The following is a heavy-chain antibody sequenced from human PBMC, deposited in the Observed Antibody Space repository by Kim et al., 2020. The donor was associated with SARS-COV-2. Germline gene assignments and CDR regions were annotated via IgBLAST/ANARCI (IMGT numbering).Heavy chain of an antibody. CDR1: GFTFSSYA. V-gene: IGHV3-30-3*01. J-gene: IGHJ4*02. CDR3: ARDRGGGYSYQFDY. CDR2: ISYDGSNK. Sequence: GGSLRLSCEASGFTFSSYAMHWVRQAPGKGLEWVAVISYDGSNKYYADSVKGRFTISRDNSKNTLYLQMNSLRAEDTAVYYCARDRGGGYSYQFDYWGQGTLVTVSS. D-gene: IGHD5-18*01.